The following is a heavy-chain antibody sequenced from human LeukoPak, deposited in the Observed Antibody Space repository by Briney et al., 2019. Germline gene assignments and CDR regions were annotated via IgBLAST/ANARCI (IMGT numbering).Heavy chain of an antibody. V-gene: IGHV4-59*08. CDR3: ARQGGNASPFDY. Sequence: SETLSLTCTVSGGSISSYYWSWIRQPPGKGLEWIGNIYNSGSTNYNPSLKSRVTISVDSSKKQFSLKLISVTAADTAVYYCARQGGNASPFDYWGQGTLVTVSS. CDR1: GGSISSYY. D-gene: IGHD4-23*01. CDR2: IYNSGST. J-gene: IGHJ4*02.